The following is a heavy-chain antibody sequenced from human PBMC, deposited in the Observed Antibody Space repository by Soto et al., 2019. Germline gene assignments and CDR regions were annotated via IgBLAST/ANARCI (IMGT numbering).Heavy chain of an antibody. CDR2: IYHSGST. CDR3: ARKYYDFWSGYYTPFDY. Sequence: SETLSLTCAVSGYSISSGYYCGWIRQPPGKGLEWIGSIYHSGSTYYNPSLKSRVTISVDTSKNQFSLKLSSVTAADTAVYYCARKYYDFWSGYYTPFDYWGQGTLVTVSS. V-gene: IGHV4-38-2*01. J-gene: IGHJ4*02. CDR1: GYSISSGYY. D-gene: IGHD3-3*01.